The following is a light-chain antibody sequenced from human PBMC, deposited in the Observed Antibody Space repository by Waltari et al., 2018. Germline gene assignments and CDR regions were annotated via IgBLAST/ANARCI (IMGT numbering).Light chain of an antibody. J-gene: IGKJ2*01. V-gene: IGKV3-11*01. CDR1: QSIDSS. CDR3: QQRSTWPPSVT. Sequence: EIVLTQSPATLPLSPGERATPPCRASQSIDSSLGWYQHKPGQPPRLLIYDASIRATGIPARFSGSGSGTDFTLTITSLEHEDFAVYYCQQRSTWPPSVTFGQGTKLEI. CDR2: DAS.